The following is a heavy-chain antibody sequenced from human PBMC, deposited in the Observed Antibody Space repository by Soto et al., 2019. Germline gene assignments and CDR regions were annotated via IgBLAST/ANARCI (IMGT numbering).Heavy chain of an antibody. Sequence: GSLRLSCAASGFAFSSPPMSWVRQAPERGLEWVSGISDSGGLTYNADSVKGRFTISRDNSKNTLYLQMNSLRAEDTALYYCARRAFGSSRSFDIWGQGTMVTVSS. CDR2: ISDSGGLT. V-gene: IGHV3-23*01. CDR1: GFAFSSPP. J-gene: IGHJ3*02. D-gene: IGHD6-6*01. CDR3: ARRAFGSSRSFDI.